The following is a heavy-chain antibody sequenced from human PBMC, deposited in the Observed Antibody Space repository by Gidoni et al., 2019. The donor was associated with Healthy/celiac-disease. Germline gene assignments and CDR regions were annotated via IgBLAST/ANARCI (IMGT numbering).Heavy chain of an antibody. J-gene: IGHJ4*02. D-gene: IGHD3-22*01. V-gene: IGHV5-51*01. Sequence: VPLVPSGAEVTKPVDSLKISCQVSGYIFPSYWIVWVRQMPGKGVEWMGIIYPGDSDTRYRPSFQGQVTISEDKSISTADLQWSRLKASDTAMYYCARHSYYYDSSGYSPDYYFDYWGQGTMVTVSS. CDR1: GYIFPSYW. CDR2: IYPGDSDT. CDR3: ARHSYYYDSSGYSPDYYFDY.